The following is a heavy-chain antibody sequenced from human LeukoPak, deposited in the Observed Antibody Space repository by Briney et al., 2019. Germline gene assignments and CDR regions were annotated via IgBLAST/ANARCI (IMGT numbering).Heavy chain of an antibody. CDR3: VRSYDFWSGALGY. J-gene: IGHJ4*02. V-gene: IGHV3-7*01. Sequence: GGSLRLSCAASGFTFSSYWMSWVRQAPGKGLEWVANIKQDGSEKYYVDSVKGRFTISRDNAKNSLYLQMNSLRAEDTAVYYCVRSYDFWSGALGYWGQGTLVTVSS. CDR1: GFTFSSYW. D-gene: IGHD3-3*01. CDR2: IKQDGSEK.